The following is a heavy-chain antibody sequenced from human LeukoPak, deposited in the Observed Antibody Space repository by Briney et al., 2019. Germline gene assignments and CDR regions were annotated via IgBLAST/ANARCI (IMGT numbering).Heavy chain of an antibody. J-gene: IGHJ4*02. CDR3: ARDLDGSGSYYTDY. V-gene: IGHV1-18*01. Sequence: GASVKVSCKASAYTFSNYGFNWVRQAPGQGLEWMGWISAYNGNTKYAQKLQGRFTMSTDTSTSTAYMELRSLTSDDTAVHYCARDLDGSGSYYTDYWGQGTLVTVSS. D-gene: IGHD3-10*01. CDR1: AYTFSNYG. CDR2: ISAYNGNT.